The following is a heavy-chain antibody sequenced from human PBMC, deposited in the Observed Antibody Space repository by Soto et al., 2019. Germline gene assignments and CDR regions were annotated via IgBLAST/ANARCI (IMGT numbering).Heavy chain of an antibody. V-gene: IGHV4-34*01. CDR1: GGSFSGYY. Sequence: PSETLSLTCAVYGGSFSGYYWSWIRQPPGKGLEWIGEINHSGSTNYNPSLKSRVTISVDTSKNQFSLKLSSVTAADTAVYYCARVGVVATAIMGHYYRMDVWGQGTTVIVSS. D-gene: IGHD5-12*01. J-gene: IGHJ6*02. CDR3: ARVGVVATAIMGHYYRMDV. CDR2: INHSGST.